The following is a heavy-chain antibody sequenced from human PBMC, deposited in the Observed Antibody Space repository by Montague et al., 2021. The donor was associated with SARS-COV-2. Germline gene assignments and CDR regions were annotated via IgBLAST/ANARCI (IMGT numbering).Heavy chain of an antibody. Sequence: SLRLSCAASGFIFELHGMPWARQAPGKGLEWVSYIGDGSRSIKSADSVKGRFTIPRDNSKNSVYLQMNSLRAEDTAVYYCARDRLTFLRGVQFANSYYGLDVWGQGTTVTVSS. CDR3: ARDRLTFLRGVQFANSYYGLDV. J-gene: IGHJ6*02. D-gene: IGHD3-10*01. CDR1: GFIFELHG. V-gene: IGHV3-48*04. CDR2: IGDGSRSI.